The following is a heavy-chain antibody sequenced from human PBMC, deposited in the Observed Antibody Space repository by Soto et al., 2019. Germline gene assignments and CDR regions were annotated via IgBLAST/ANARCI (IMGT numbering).Heavy chain of an antibody. D-gene: IGHD3-22*01. J-gene: IGHJ3*02. Sequence: QTGGSLRLSCAASGFTFSSYAMHWVRQAPGKGLEWVAVISYDGSNKYYADSVKGRFTISRDNSKNTLYLQMNSLRAEDTAVYYCASSEYYYDSSGYYVTDAFDIWGQGTMVTVSS. V-gene: IGHV3-30-3*01. CDR2: ISYDGSNK. CDR3: ASSEYYYDSSGYYVTDAFDI. CDR1: GFTFSSYA.